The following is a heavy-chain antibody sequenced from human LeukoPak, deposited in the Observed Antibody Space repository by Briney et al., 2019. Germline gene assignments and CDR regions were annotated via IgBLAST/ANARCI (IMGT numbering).Heavy chain of an antibody. CDR2: ISGDGTTT. J-gene: IGHJ4*02. CDR1: GFTFSNDW. D-gene: IGHD2-15*01. Sequence: GGSLRLSCAVSGFTFSNDWMHWVRQAPGKGLLWVSRISGDGTTTNYADSVKGRFTISRDNAKNMLYLQVDSLRAEDTAVYYCAGTWSFDYWGQGTLVTVSS. V-gene: IGHV3-74*01. CDR3: AGTWSFDY.